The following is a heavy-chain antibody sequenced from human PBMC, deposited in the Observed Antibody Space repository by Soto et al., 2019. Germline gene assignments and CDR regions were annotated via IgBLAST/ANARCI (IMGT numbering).Heavy chain of an antibody. Sequence: PSETLPLTWSVSGGSISNSSYYWSWIRQPPGKGLEWIGSIYYSGSTYYDPSLKSRVTMSLDTSKNQFSLKLSSVTAADTAVYYCARLGHVYYYDSSGYREYFQHWGQGTLVTVSS. CDR3: ARLGHVYYYDSSGYREYFQH. D-gene: IGHD3-22*01. CDR2: IYYSGST. V-gene: IGHV4-39*07. J-gene: IGHJ1*01. CDR1: GGSISNSSYY.